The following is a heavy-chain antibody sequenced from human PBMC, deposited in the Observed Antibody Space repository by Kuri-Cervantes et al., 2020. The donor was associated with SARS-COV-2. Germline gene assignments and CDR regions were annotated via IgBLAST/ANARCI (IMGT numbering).Heavy chain of an antibody. CDR2: MNPNSGNT. CDR1: GYTFTSYD. J-gene: IGHJ4*02. CDR3: ARERSTLLSFDY. D-gene: IGHD2-15*01. Sequence: ASVKVSCKASGYTFTSYDINWVRQAPGQGLEWMGWMNPNSGNTGYAQKFQGRVTITRNTTISTAYMELSSLRSKDTAVYYCARERSTLLSFDYWGQGTLVTVSS. V-gene: IGHV1-8*03.